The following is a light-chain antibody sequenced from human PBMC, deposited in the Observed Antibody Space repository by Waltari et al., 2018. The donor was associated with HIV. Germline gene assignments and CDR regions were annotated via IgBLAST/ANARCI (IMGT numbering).Light chain of an antibody. Sequence: DVVMTQSPDSLAVSLGERATINCKSSQSVLYNSNNKNYLVWYQQKPGQPPKLLIYWASARESGVPDRFSGSGSGTDFSLTISSLQAEDVAVYYCQQYYSTPPTFGQGTRVEI. J-gene: IGKJ1*01. V-gene: IGKV4-1*01. CDR3: QQYYSTPPT. CDR2: WAS. CDR1: QSVLYNSNNKNY.